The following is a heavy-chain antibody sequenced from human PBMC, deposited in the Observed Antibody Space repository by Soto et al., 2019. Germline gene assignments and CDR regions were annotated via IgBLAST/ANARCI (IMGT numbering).Heavy chain of an antibody. V-gene: IGHV4-31*03. CDR3: ARDTYGDYAGYFAL. D-gene: IGHD4-17*01. Sequence: QVQLQESGPGLVKPSQTLSLTCTVSGGSISSGGYYWSWIRQHPGKGLEWVGYIYYSGKTYYNPSLKSRVTRSVDPSANQFSLILSSVTAADTAVYYCARDTYGDYAGYFALWGRGTLVPVSS. CDR2: IYYSGKT. CDR1: GGSISSGGYY. J-gene: IGHJ2*01.